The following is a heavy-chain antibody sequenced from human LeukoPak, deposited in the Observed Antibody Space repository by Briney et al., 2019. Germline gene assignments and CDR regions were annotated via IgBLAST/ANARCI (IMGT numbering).Heavy chain of an antibody. J-gene: IGHJ4*02. V-gene: IGHV4-34*01. CDR2: INHSGST. D-gene: IGHD4-17*01. Sequence: KPSETLSLTCAVYGGSFSGYYWSWIRQPPGKGLEWIGEINHSGSTNYNPSLKSRVTISVDTSKNQFSLKLSSVTAADTAVYYCARDYGDYGAYFDHWGQGTLVTVS. CDR3: ARDYGDYGAYFDH. CDR1: GGSFSGYY.